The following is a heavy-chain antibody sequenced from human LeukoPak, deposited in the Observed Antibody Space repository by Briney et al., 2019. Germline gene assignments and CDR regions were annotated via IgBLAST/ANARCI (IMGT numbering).Heavy chain of an antibody. CDR2: IYHSGST. CDR1: GYSMSSGYY. Sequence: SETLSLTCAVSGYSMSSGYYWGWIRPPPGKGLEWIGRIYHSGSTYYNPSLKSRVTISVDTSKNQFSLKLSSVTAADTAVYYCASLSVHFDYWGQGTLVTVSS. V-gene: IGHV4-38-2*01. CDR3: ASLSVHFDY. J-gene: IGHJ4*02.